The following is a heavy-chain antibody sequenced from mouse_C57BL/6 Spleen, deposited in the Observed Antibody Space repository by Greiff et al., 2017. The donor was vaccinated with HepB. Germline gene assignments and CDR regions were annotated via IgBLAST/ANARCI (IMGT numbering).Heavy chain of an antibody. J-gene: IGHJ1*03. CDR1: GYTFTSYW. Sequence: QVQLQQSGAELVKPGASVKMSCKASGYTFTSYWITWVKQRPGQGLEWIGDIYPGSGSTNYNEKFKSKATLTVDTSSSTAYMQLSSLTSEDSAVYYCAREERYYDYENWYFDVWGTGTTVTVSS. CDR3: AREERYYDYENWYFDV. V-gene: IGHV1-55*01. CDR2: IYPGSGST. D-gene: IGHD2-4*01.